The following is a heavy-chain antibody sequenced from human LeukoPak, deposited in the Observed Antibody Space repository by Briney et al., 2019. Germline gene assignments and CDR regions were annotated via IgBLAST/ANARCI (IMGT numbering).Heavy chain of an antibody. CDR1: GGAIMSADYY. D-gene: IGHD3-10*01. V-gene: IGHV4-39*07. Sequence: PSETLSLTCAVSGGAIMSADYYWGWVRQPPGKGLEWIGSSYYSGTTYSNPALKSRVTISVDTSKNEFSQKVSSMTAADTAVYYCARARGDGWDLSDPYFYLDVWGKGTSVTVSS. J-gene: IGHJ6*03. CDR3: ARARGDGWDLSDPYFYLDV. CDR2: SYYSGTT.